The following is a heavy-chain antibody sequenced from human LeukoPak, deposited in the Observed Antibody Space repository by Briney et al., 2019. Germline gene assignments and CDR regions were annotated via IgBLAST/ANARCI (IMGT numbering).Heavy chain of an antibody. Sequence: SETLSLTCTVSGYSISSGYYWGWIRQPPGKGLKWIGNIYHSGSTYYNPSLKSRVTISVDTSKNQFSLKLSSVTAADTAVYYCASVEYNWNDVDYWGQGTLVTVSS. J-gene: IGHJ4*02. V-gene: IGHV4-38-2*02. D-gene: IGHD1-20*01. CDR3: ASVEYNWNDVDY. CDR2: IYHSGST. CDR1: GYSISSGYY.